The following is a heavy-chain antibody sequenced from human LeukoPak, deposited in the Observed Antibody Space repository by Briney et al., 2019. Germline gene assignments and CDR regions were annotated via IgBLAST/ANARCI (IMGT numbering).Heavy chain of an antibody. CDR2: ISGSGGST. Sequence: GGSLRLSCAASGFTFSSYAMSWVRQAPGNGLEWVSAISGSGGSTYYADSVKGRFTISRDNSKNTLYLQMNSLRAEDTAVYYCAKPTTYSGSYLYFDYWGQGTLVTVSS. V-gene: IGHV3-23*01. D-gene: IGHD1-26*01. J-gene: IGHJ4*02. CDR3: AKPTTYSGSYLYFDY. CDR1: GFTFSSYA.